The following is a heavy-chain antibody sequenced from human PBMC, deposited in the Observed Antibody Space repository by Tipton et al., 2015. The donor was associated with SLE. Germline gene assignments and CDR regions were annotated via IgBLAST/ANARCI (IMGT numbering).Heavy chain of an antibody. V-gene: IGHV3-7*01. CDR1: GFTFSSFS. J-gene: IGHJ4*02. D-gene: IGHD6-13*01. CDR2: IRKDGNEK. CDR3: ARGGIAAAGTGDY. Sequence: SLRLSCAASGFTFSSFSMNWVRQAPGKGLEWVANIRKDGNEKYYVDSVRGRFTISRDNAKKSLYLQMNSLRVEDTAVYYCARGGIAAAGTGDYWGQGTLVTVSS.